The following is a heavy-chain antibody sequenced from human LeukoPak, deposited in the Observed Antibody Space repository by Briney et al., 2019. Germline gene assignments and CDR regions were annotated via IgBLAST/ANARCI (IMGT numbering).Heavy chain of an antibody. CDR1: GGSISTYY. CDR3: ARGPYWDFDY. J-gene: IGHJ4*02. D-gene: IGHD2-8*02. CDR2: IYYTGST. V-gene: IGHV4-59*01. Sequence: SETLSLTCTVSGGSISTYYWNWIRQPPGKGLEWIGYIYYTGSTNYNPSLKSRVTISVDTSKNQFSLKLISVTAADTAVYYCARGPYWDFDYWGQGILVTVSS.